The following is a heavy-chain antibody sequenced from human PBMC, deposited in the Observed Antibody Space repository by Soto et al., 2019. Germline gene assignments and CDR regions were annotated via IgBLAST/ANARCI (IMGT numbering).Heavy chain of an antibody. CDR2: ISAYNGNT. V-gene: IGHV1-18*01. CDR1: GYTFTSYG. CDR3: GRDFCGSGIYLRGMDV. D-gene: IGHD3-10*01. J-gene: IGHJ6*02. Sequence: ASVKVSCKASGYTFTSYGISWVRQAPGQGLEWMGWISAYNGNTNYAQKLQGRVTMTTDTSTSTAYMELRSLRSDDTAVYYCGRDFCGSGIYLRGMDVWGQGTWVTASS.